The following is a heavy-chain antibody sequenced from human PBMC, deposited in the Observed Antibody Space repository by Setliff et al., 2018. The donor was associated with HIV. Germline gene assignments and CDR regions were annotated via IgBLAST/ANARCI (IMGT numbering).Heavy chain of an antibody. V-gene: IGHV4-59*08. J-gene: IGHJ5*02. CDR3: ARLSDTAMASFDP. CDR2: IYKSGST. Sequence: SETLSLTCSVSGGSISTYHWSWIRQPPGKGLEWIGYIYKSGSTNYSPSLKSRVTISPGTSKNQFSLKLTSVTAADTAVYYCARLSDTAMASFDPWGQGILVTVSS. D-gene: IGHD5-18*01. CDR1: GGSISTYH.